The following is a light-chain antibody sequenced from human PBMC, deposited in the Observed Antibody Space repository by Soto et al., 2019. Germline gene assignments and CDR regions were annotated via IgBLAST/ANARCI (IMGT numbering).Light chain of an antibody. J-gene: IGLJ2*01. Sequence: QSALTQPASVSGSPGQSITISCTGTSSDLGGYNYVSWYQRHPGKAPKLMIYDVSNRPSGVSNRFSGSKSGNTASLTISGLQAEDEADYYCSSYTSTSTVVFGGGTKLTVL. CDR3: SSYTSTSTVV. CDR2: DVS. CDR1: SSDLGGYNY. V-gene: IGLV2-14*03.